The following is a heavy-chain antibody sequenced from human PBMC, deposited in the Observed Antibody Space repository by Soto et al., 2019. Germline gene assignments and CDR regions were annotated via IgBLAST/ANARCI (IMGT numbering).Heavy chain of an antibody. J-gene: IGHJ4*02. D-gene: IGHD6-6*01. Sequence: SLRLSCATSGISFSSLGMTWVRQAPGKGLQGVSGITESGGSTYYADSVKGRFTISRDYSKNTLFLQMNSLRADDTAVYYCAKKCSGSSPMGRFDSWGQGILVTVSS. CDR3: AKKCSGSSPMGRFDS. V-gene: IGHV3-23*01. CDR1: GISFSSLG. CDR2: ITESGGST.